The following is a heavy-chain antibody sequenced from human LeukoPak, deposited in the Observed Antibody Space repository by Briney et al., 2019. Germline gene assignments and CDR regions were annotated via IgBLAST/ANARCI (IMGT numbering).Heavy chain of an antibody. D-gene: IGHD6-13*01. CDR2: IHYSGTT. J-gene: IGHJ4*02. CDR1: GGSISGYY. CDR3: AKRGRSSWYFDY. Sequence: NPSETLSLTCTVSGGSISGYYWNCIRQPPGKGLEWIGYIHYSGTTTYNPSLKSRVTTSRDTSKNQLSLKLSTVGAAGTAVDFCAKRGRSSWYFDYWGQGTQVTVSS. V-gene: IGHV4-59*01.